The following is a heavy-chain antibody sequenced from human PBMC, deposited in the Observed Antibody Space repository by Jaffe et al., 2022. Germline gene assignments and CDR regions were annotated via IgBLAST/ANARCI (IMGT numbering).Heavy chain of an antibody. D-gene: IGHD3-9*01. Sequence: EVQLVQSGAEVKKPGESLKISCKGSGYSFTSYWIGWVRQMPGKGLEWMGIIYPGDSDTRYSPSFQGQVTISADKSISTAYLQWSSLKASDTAMYYCARVAGTSWTGYYNYYYYYYMDVWGKGTTVTVSS. CDR2: IYPGDSDT. V-gene: IGHV5-51*03. J-gene: IGHJ6*03. CDR1: GYSFTSYW. CDR3: ARVAGTSWTGYYNYYYYYYMDV.